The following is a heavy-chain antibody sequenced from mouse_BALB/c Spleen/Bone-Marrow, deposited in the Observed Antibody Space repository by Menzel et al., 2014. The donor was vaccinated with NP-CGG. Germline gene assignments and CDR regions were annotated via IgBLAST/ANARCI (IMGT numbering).Heavy chain of an antibody. CDR1: GFNIKDTY. CDR2: IVPANGNT. Sequence: DVKLVESGAELVKPGASVKLSCTTSGFNIKDTYMHWVKLRPEQGLEWIGRIVPANGNTKYASKFQGKATITADTSSNTAYLQLSSLTSEDTAVYFCASYDYGYYFDYWGQGTTLTVSS. V-gene: IGHV14-3*02. D-gene: IGHD2-4*01. J-gene: IGHJ2*01. CDR3: ASYDYGYYFDY.